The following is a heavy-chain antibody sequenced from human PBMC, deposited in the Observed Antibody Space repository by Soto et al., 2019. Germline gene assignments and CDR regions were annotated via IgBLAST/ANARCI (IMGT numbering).Heavy chain of an antibody. CDR3: VILALGKFDF. CDR2: ISDNADRI. CDR1: GFSFSSNS. D-gene: IGHD1-26*01. J-gene: IGHJ4*02. Sequence: EVPLLESGGGLVQPGGSLRLSCAASGFSFSSNSMAWVRQAPGKGLEWVSSISDNADRIFYADSVRGRFTFSRDNSRNKLYLQMNSLRAEDTALYYCVILALGKFDFWGQGNLVIVSS. V-gene: IGHV3-23*01.